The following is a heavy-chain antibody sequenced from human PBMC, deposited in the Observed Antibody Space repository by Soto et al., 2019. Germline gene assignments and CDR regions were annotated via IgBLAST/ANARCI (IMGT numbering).Heavy chain of an antibody. V-gene: IGHV1-69*13. J-gene: IGHJ5*02. D-gene: IGHD5-18*01. CDR3: ARSPFPYTAMVTAWFDP. CDR2: IIPIFGTT. Sequence: SVKVSCKASGGTFSSYAISWVRQAPGQGLEWMGGIIPIFGTTNYAQKFQGRVTITADESTSTAYMELSSLRSEDTAVYYCARSPFPYTAMVTAWFDPWGQGTLVTVSS. CDR1: GGTFSSYA.